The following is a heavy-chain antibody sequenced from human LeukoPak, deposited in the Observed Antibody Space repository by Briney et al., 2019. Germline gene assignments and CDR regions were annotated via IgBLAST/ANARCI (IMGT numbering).Heavy chain of an antibody. J-gene: IGHJ4*02. CDR3: AKPARTDYADY. CDR2: IYSGGST. V-gene: IGHV3-66*04. D-gene: IGHD1-14*01. Sequence: GGSLRLSCAASEFSVGSNYMTWVRQAPGKGLEWVSLIYSGGSTYYADSVKGRFTISRDNSKNTLYLQMNSLRAEDTAVYYCAKPARTDYADYWGQGTLVTVSS. CDR1: EFSVGSNY.